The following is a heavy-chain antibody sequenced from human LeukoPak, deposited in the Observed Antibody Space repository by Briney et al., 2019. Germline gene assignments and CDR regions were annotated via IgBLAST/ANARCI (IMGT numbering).Heavy chain of an antibody. D-gene: IGHD6-13*01. CDR3: ARVGSSWYESDY. V-gene: IGHV4-31*03. Sequence: SETLSLTFTVSGGSISSGGYYWSWIRQHPGKGLEWIGYIYYSGSTYYNPSLKSRLTISVDTSKNQFSLKLSSVTAADTALYYCARVGSSWYESDYWGQGTLVTVSS. J-gene: IGHJ4*02. CDR1: GGSISSGGYY. CDR2: IYYSGST.